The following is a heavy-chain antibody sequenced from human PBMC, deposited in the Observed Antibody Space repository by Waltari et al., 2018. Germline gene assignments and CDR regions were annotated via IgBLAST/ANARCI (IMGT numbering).Heavy chain of an antibody. CDR3: AKDRSSSWYDFDY. CDR2: IYSGGST. CDR1: GFTFSSYA. Sequence: EVQLLESGGGLVQPGGSLRLSCAASGFTFSSYAMSWVRQAPGKGLEWVSVIYSGGSTYYADSVKGRFTISRDNSKNTLYLQMNSLRAEDTAVYYCAKDRSSSWYDFDYWGQGTLVTVST. J-gene: IGHJ4*02. D-gene: IGHD6-13*01. V-gene: IGHV3-23*03.